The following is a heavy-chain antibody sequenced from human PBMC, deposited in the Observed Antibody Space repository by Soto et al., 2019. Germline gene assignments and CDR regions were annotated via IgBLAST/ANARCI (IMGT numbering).Heavy chain of an antibody. CDR2: IKRGGSS. CDR3: ARGGSSDWQVALDI. J-gene: IGHJ3*02. CDR1: AGSFSHYY. Sequence: QVQQQPWGAGLLKPSETLSLTCTVYAGSFSHYYWNWIRQSPVKGLEWIGKIKRGGSSSYNPSLRSRVSIAVDMSKNQVSLTLSSVTAADTAVYYCARGGSSDWQVALDIWGQGTMVPVSS. V-gene: IGHV4-34*01. D-gene: IGHD6-19*01.